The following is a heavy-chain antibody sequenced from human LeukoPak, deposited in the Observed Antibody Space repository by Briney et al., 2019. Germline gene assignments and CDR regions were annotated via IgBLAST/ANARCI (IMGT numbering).Heavy chain of an antibody. CDR2: ISYDGSNK. Sequence: GGSLRLSCAASGFTFSSYGMHWVRQAPGKGLEWVAVISYDGSNKYYADSVKGRFTISRDNSKNTLYLQMNSLRAEDTAVYYCAKDLYSSSWSSGMDVWGQGTTVTVSS. CDR3: AKDLYSSSWSSGMDV. CDR1: GFTFSSYG. J-gene: IGHJ6*02. V-gene: IGHV3-30*18. D-gene: IGHD6-13*01.